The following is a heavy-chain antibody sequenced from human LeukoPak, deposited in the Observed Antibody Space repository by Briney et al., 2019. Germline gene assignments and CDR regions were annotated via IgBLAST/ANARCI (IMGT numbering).Heavy chain of an antibody. CDR2: ISGSGGST. J-gene: IGHJ4*02. CDR3: AKGRGLGDGYNSGFDY. Sequence: GGSLRLSCAASGFTFSSYAMSWVRQAPGKGLEWVSAISGSGGSTYYAESVKGRFTISRDNSKNTLYLQMNSLRAEDTAVYYCAKGRGLGDGYNSGFDYWGQGTLVTVSS. D-gene: IGHD5-24*01. CDR1: GFTFSSYA. V-gene: IGHV3-23*01.